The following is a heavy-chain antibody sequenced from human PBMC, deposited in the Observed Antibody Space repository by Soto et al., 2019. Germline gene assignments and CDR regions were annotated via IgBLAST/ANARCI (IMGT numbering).Heavy chain of an antibody. Sequence: GGSLRLSCAASGFTFSSYAMSWVRQAPGKGLEWVSAISGSGGSTYYADSVKGRFTISRDNSKNTLYLQMNSLRAEDTAVYYYAKDISYSSGGFDYWGQGTLVTVSS. CDR1: GFTFSSYA. CDR2: ISGSGGST. D-gene: IGHD6-19*01. CDR3: AKDISYSSGGFDY. J-gene: IGHJ4*02. V-gene: IGHV3-23*01.